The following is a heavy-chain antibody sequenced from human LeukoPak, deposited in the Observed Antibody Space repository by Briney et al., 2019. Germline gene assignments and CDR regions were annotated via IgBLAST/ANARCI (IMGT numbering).Heavy chain of an antibody. CDR3: AKGHSSSWSIFDY. Sequence: GGSLRLSCAASGFTFDDYGMSWVRQAPGKGLEWVSGINWNGGSTGYADSVKGRFTISRDNAKNSLYLQMNSLRADDTAVYHCAKGHSSSWSIFDYWGQGTLVTVSS. CDR1: GFTFDDYG. V-gene: IGHV3-20*01. J-gene: IGHJ4*02. D-gene: IGHD6-13*01. CDR2: INWNGGST.